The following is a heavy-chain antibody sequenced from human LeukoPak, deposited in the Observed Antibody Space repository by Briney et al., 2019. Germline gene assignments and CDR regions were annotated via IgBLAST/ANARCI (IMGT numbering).Heavy chain of an antibody. CDR3: ARGYTSGWSPALDI. D-gene: IGHD6-19*01. J-gene: IGHJ3*02. V-gene: IGHV4-34*11. CDR1: GGSFSGYY. CDR2: IYFSGST. Sequence: SETLSLTCAVCGGSFSGYYWSWIRQPPGKGLEWIGYIYFSGSTNYNPSLKNRVTFSVDTSKNQFSLNLSSVTAADTAVYYCARGYTSGWSPALDIWGQGTMVTVSS.